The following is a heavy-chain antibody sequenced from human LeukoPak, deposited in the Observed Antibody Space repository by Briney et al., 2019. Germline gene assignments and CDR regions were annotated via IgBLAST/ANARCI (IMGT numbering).Heavy chain of an antibody. CDR1: GFTFSSYW. J-gene: IGHJ4*02. Sequence: GGCLRLSCAASGFTFSSYWMHWVRHAPGKGLVWVSRMNSDGSSTSYEDSVKGRFTISRYNAKNPLYLQMDRLRVDDTTVYYFASGPFYGLNWGQRTLVTVSS. V-gene: IGHV3-74*01. CDR3: ASGPFYGLN. D-gene: IGHD2/OR15-2a*01. CDR2: MNSDGSST.